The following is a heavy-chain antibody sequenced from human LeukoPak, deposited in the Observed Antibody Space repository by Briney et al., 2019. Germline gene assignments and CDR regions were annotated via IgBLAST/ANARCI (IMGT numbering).Heavy chain of an antibody. CDR2: ISDTGNT. CDR3: ARELREHGVFDI. D-gene: IGHD1-26*01. Sequence: GGSLRLSCAASGFTLSSYAMSWVRQAPGKGLEWVSAISDTGNTYHADSVKGRFTISRDSSKNTVYLQMNSLRAEDTAVYYCARELREHGVFDIWGQGTMVTVSS. V-gene: IGHV3-23*01. J-gene: IGHJ3*02. CDR1: GFTLSSYA.